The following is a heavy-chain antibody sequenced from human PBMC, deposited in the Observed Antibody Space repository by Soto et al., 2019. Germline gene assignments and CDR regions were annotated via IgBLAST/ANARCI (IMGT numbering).Heavy chain of an antibody. D-gene: IGHD7-27*01. CDR3: ARGPNSRGDD. CDR2: IIPILGIA. Sequence: QVQLVPSGAEVRKPGSSVKVSCKASGGTFSSFHITWVRQAPGQGLEWMGRIIPILGIANYAQRFQGRVTITADKSTNTAYMELNSLRSDDTAMYYCARGPNSRGDDWGQGTLITVSS. J-gene: IGHJ4*02. CDR1: GGTFSSFH. V-gene: IGHV1-69*02.